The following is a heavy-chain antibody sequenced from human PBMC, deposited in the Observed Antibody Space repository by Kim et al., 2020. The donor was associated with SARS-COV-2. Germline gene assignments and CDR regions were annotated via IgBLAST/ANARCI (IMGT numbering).Heavy chain of an antibody. CDR3: TTVSMR. CDR2: IKSKTDGGTS. V-gene: IGHV3-15*01. CDR1: GIPFSNAW. D-gene: IGHD2-2*01. J-gene: IGHJ4*02. Sequence: GGSLRLSCAVSGIPFSNAWFNWVRQSPGKGLEWVGRIKSKTDGGTSDLAAPVKVRFAISRDDSGNTLYLLMNNVKTDDSAVYYCTTVSMRWGQGTLVTVS.